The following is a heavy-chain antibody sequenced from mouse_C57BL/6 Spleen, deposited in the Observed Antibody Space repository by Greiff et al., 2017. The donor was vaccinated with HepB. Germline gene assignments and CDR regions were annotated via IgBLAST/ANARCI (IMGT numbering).Heavy chain of an antibody. Sequence: EVQLQQSGPELVKPGASVKISCKASGYTFTDYYMNWVKQSHGKSLEWIGDINPNNGGTSYNQKFKGKATLTVDKSSSTAYMELRSLTSEDSAVYYWARCRYYYGSSYVFDYWGQGTTLTVSS. CDR2: INPNNGGT. CDR1: GYTFTDYY. D-gene: IGHD1-1*01. J-gene: IGHJ2*01. V-gene: IGHV1-26*01. CDR3: ARCRYYYGSSYVFDY.